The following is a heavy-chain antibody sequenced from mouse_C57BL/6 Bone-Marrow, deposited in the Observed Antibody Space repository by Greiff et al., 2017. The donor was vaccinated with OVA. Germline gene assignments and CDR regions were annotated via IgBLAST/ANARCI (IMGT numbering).Heavy chain of an antibody. Sequence: EVQLQQSGPELVKPGASVKISCKASGYSFTGYYMNWVKQSPEKSLEWIGEINPSTGGTTYNQKFKAKATLTVDKSSSTAYMQLKSLTSEDSAVYYWARRYYYGSSYAFAYWGQGTLVTVSA. J-gene: IGHJ3*01. CDR1: GYSFTGYY. V-gene: IGHV1-42*01. CDR3: ARRYYYGSSYAFAY. CDR2: INPSTGGT. D-gene: IGHD1-1*01.